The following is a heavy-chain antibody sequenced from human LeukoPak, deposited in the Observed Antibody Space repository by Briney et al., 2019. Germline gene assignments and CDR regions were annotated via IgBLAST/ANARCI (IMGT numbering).Heavy chain of an antibody. V-gene: IGHV4-59*12. CDR1: GGSISSYY. CDR3: ARALDSGYDLNY. D-gene: IGHD5-12*01. Sequence: SETLSLTCTVSGGSISSYYWSWIRQPPGKGLEWIGYIYHSGSTYYNPSLKSRVTISVDRSKNQFSLKLSSVTAADTAVYYCARALDSGYDLNYWGQGTLVTVSS. J-gene: IGHJ4*02. CDR2: IYHSGST.